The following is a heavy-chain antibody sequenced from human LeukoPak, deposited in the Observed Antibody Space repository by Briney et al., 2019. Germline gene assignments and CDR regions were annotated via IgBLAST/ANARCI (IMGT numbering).Heavy chain of an antibody. J-gene: IGHJ4*02. CDR1: GYTFTSYD. Sequence: VASVKVSCKTSGYTFTSYDLNWVRQATGQGLEWMGVVNPNSGNTGYAQKFQGRVTMSMDPSISTAYLELSILSSEDTGAYYSTGRRGDFGSSAYYHWGQGTLVTVSS. CDR2: VNPNSGNT. D-gene: IGHD6-25*01. V-gene: IGHV1-8*01. CDR3: TGRRGDFGSSAYYH.